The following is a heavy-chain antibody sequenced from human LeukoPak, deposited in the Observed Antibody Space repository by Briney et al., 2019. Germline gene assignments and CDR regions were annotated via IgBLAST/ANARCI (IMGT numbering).Heavy chain of an antibody. CDR1: GYTFTGYY. CDR3: ARESYDSSGCDY. D-gene: IGHD3-22*01. V-gene: IGHV1-2*02. Sequence: ASVKVSCKASGYTFTGYYMHWVRQAPGQGLEWMGWINPNSGGANYAQKFQGRVPMTRDTSISTAYMELSRLRSDDTAVYYCARESYDSSGCDYWGQGTLVTVSS. J-gene: IGHJ4*02. CDR2: INPNSGGA.